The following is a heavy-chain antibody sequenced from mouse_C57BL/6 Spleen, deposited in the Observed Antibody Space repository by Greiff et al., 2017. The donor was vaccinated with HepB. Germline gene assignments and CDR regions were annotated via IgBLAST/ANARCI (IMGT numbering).Heavy chain of an antibody. D-gene: IGHD2-3*01. J-gene: IGHJ2*01. CDR3: TRGGIYDGYLYYFDY. V-gene: IGHV5-9-1*02. CDR2: ISSGGDYI. CDR1: GFTFSSYA. Sequence: VKLVESGEGLVKPGGSLKLSCAASGFTFSSYAMSWVRQTPEKRLEWVAYISSGGDYIYYADTVKGRFTISRDNARNTLYLQMSSLKSEDTAMYYCTRGGIYDGYLYYFDYWGQGTTLTVSS.